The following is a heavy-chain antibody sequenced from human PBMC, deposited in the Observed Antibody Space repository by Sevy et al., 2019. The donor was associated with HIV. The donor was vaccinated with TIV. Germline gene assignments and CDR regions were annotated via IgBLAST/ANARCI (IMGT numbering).Heavy chain of an antibody. CDR3: ATPLPSGWYEGTGGYFDL. D-gene: IGHD6-19*01. CDR1: GGSISSSSYY. V-gene: IGHV4-39*01. J-gene: IGHJ2*01. Sequence: ETLSLTCTISGGSISSSSYYWGWIRQPPGKGLEWMGSLYSTGATSYNPSLESRVTVSADTSRSRFYLKLDSVSAADTAVYYCATPLPSGWYEGTGGYFDLWGRGTLVTVSS. CDR2: LYSTGAT.